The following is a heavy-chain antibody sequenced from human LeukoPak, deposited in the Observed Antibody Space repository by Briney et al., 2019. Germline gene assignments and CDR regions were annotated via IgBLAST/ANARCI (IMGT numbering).Heavy chain of an antibody. CDR2: ISSSSSTI. J-gene: IGHJ4*02. Sequence: GGPLRLSCAAPGFTFSSYTMTWVPKAPGKGREGVSYISSSSSTIYYADSVKGRFTISRDNAKNSLYLQMNSLRDEDTAVYYCARDSDYYDEVDYWGQGTLVTVSS. CDR3: ARDSDYYDEVDY. V-gene: IGHV3-48*02. CDR1: GFTFSSYT. D-gene: IGHD3-22*01.